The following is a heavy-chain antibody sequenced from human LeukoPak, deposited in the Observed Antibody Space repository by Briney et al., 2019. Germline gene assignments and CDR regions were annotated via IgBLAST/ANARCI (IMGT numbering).Heavy chain of an antibody. CDR3: ARTATRYFDY. CDR2: IYYSGST. CDR1: GGSISSYY. Sequence: SETLSLTCTVSGGSISSYYWSWIRQPPGKGLEWIGYIYYSGSTNYNPSLKSRVTISVDTSKNQFSLKLSSVTAADTAVYYCARTATRYFDYWGQGTLVTVSS. J-gene: IGHJ4*02. V-gene: IGHV4-59*08.